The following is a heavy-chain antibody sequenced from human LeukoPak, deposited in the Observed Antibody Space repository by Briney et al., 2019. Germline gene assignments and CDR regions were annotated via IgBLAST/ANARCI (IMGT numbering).Heavy chain of an antibody. CDR3: ARVGGFGSGEHFSLDI. J-gene: IGHJ3*02. CDR1: GFSFRNYW. CDR2: INTYEGVT. V-gene: IGHV3-74*01. D-gene: IGHD3-10*01. Sequence: GGSLRLSCAVSGFSFRNYWIHWVRHAPGKGLVWVSRINTYEGVTFYADSVKGRFTISSDAAKNTVYLQMSSLRVEDTAVYYCARVGGFGSGEHFSLDIWGQGTMVTVSS.